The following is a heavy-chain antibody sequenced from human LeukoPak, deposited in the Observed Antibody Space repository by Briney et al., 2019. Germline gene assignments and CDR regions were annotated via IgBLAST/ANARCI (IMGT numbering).Heavy chain of an antibody. J-gene: IGHJ3*02. CDR3: TRGSSSWYGDAFDI. CDR2: IYYSGST. V-gene: IGHV4-61*10. Sequence: SQTLSLTCTVSGGSISSGSYYWSWIRQPAGKGLEWIGYIYYSGSTNYNPSLKSRVTISVDTSKNQFSLKLSSVTAADTAVYYCTRGSSSWYGDAFDIWGQGTMVTVSS. D-gene: IGHD6-13*01. CDR1: GGSISSGSYY.